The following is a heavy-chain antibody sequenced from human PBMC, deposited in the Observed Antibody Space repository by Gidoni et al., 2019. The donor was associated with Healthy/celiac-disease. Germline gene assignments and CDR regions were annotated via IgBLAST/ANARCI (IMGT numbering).Heavy chain of an antibody. Sequence: EVQLVESGGGLVKPGGSRRLSCAASGFTFSTAWMSWVRQAQGQGLEWVGSIKSKTDGGTTDYAAPVKGRFTISRDDSKNTLYLQMNSLKTEDTAVYYCTTAAAGTLKMTGRYFDYWGQGTLVTVSS. V-gene: IGHV3-15*01. CDR1: GFTFSTAW. J-gene: IGHJ4*02. CDR2: IKSKTDGGTT. CDR3: TTAAAGTLKMTGRYFDY. D-gene: IGHD6-13*01.